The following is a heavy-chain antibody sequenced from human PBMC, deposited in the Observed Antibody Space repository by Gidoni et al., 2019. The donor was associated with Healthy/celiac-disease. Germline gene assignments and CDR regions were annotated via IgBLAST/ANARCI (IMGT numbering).Heavy chain of an antibody. CDR1: GYPFTGYY. V-gene: IGHV1-46*01. D-gene: IGHD3-3*01. J-gene: IGHJ6*02. Sequence: QVQLVQSGAEVKKPGASVKVSCKASGYPFTGYYMHWVRQAPGQGLEWMGIIHPRGGSTSYGQKFQGRVTMTRDTSTSTVYMELSSLRSEDTAVYYCARTNLRITIFGVVIDYYYGMDVWGQGTTVTVSS. CDR3: ARTNLRITIFGVVIDYYYGMDV. CDR2: IHPRGGST.